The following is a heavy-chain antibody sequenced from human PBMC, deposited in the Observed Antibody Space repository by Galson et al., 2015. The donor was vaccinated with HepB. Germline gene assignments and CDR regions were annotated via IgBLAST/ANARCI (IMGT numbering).Heavy chain of an antibody. J-gene: IGHJ4*02. Sequence: SLRLSCAASGFTFSIYTMNWVRQAPGKGLEWVSSISGSSSYIYYADSVKGRFTISRDNAKNSLFLQMNSLRAEDTAVYYCARSPHDYKIDYWGQGTLVSVSS. D-gene: IGHD4-11*01. CDR3: ARSPHDYKIDY. CDR2: ISGSSSYI. V-gene: IGHV3-21*01. CDR1: GFTFSIYT.